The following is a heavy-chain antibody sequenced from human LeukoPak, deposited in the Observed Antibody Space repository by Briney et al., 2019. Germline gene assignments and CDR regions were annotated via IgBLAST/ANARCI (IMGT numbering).Heavy chain of an antibody. CDR3: ARDSAMDV. V-gene: IGHV3-33*05. CDR2: ISYDGSNK. D-gene: IGHD3-10*01. J-gene: IGHJ6*02. CDR1: GFTFSSYG. Sequence: GGSLRLSCASSGFTFSSYGMHWVRQVPGKGLEWVAVISYDGSNKYYADSVKGRFTISRDNSKNTLYLQMNSLRAEDTAVYYCARDSAMDVWGQGTTVTVSS.